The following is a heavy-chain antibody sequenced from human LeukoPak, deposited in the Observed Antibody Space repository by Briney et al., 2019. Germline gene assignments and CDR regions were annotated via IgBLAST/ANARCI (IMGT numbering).Heavy chain of an antibody. J-gene: IGHJ5*02. V-gene: IGHV4-31*03. CDR2: IYDSVST. Sequence: SETLSLTCTVSGGSICSGGYYSSWIRQHPVEGLECIGYIYDSVSTYYTPSLKSRDTISVDTSKNQFYLKLSSVTAADTAVYYCARVRRSIAAVGHWFDPWGQGTLVTVSS. CDR1: GGSICSGGYY. CDR3: ARVRRSIAAVGHWFDP. D-gene: IGHD6-13*01.